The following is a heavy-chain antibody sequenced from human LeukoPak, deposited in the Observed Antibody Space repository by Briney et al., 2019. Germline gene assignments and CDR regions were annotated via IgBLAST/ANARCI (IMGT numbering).Heavy chain of an antibody. V-gene: IGHV3-23*01. J-gene: IGHJ3*02. CDR2: ISGSGASS. D-gene: IGHD3-16*01. Sequence: GGSLRLSCAASGFTFSSYAMSWVRQAPGKGLEWVSAISGSGASSYNADSVKGRFTISRDNSKNTLYVQMNSLRAEDTAVYYCAKSQFGGVFDGFDIWGQGTMVTVSS. CDR1: GFTFSSYA. CDR3: AKSQFGGVFDGFDI.